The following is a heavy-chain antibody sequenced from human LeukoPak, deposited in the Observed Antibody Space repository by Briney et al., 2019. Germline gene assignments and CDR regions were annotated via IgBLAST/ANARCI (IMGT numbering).Heavy chain of an antibody. Sequence: EASVKVSCKASGYTFTSYGISWVRQAPGQGLEWMGWICAYNGNTNYAQKLQGRVTMTTDTSTSTAYMELRSLRSDDTAVYYCAREGQNSWSYYYYYGMDVWGQGTTVTVSS. J-gene: IGHJ6*02. V-gene: IGHV1-18*01. CDR1: GYTFTSYG. CDR3: AREGQNSWSYYYYYGMDV. D-gene: IGHD6-13*01. CDR2: ICAYNGNT.